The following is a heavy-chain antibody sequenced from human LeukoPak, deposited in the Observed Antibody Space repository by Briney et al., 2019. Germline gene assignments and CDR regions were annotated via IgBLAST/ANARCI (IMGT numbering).Heavy chain of an antibody. CDR2: ISSSSSTI. Sequence: GGSLRLSCAASGFTFSSYSMNWVRQAPGKGLEWVSYISSSSSTIYYADSVKGRFTISRDNAQNTLHLQMNSLRVEDTAVYYCASDRVLGSGSLDNWGQGTLVTVSS. CDR3: ASDRVLGSGSLDN. CDR1: GFTFSSYS. J-gene: IGHJ4*02. D-gene: IGHD3-10*01. V-gene: IGHV3-48*04.